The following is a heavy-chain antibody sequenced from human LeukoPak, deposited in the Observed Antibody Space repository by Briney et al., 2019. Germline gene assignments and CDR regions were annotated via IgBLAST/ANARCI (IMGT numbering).Heavy chain of an antibody. D-gene: IGHD3-10*01. CDR2: IYYSGST. Sequence: SETLSLTCTVSGGSISSGGYYWSWIRQHPGKGLEWIGYIYYSGSTYYNPSLKSRVTISVDTSKNQFSLKLSSVTAADTAVYYCARKVPYYYGSGRGPYYFDYWGQGTLVTVSS. CDR1: GGSISSGGYY. V-gene: IGHV4-31*03. J-gene: IGHJ4*02. CDR3: ARKVPYYYGSGRGPYYFDY.